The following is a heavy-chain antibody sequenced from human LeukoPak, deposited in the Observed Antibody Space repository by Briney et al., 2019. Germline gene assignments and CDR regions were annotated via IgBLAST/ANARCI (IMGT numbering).Heavy chain of an antibody. V-gene: IGHV3-33*01. CDR3: ARTRYNSGGGDY. Sequence: GRSLRLSCAACGFTFRSSGMHWVRQAPGKGLEWVAVIWYDGSNKYYADSVKGRFTISRDKSKNTLYLQMNSRRAEDTAVYYCARTRYNSGGGDYWGQETPVTVSP. D-gene: IGHD6-19*01. CDR2: IWYDGSNK. J-gene: IGHJ4*02. CDR1: GFTFRSSG.